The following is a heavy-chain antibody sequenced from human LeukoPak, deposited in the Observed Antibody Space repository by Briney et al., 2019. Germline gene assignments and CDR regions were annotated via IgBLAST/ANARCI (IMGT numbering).Heavy chain of an antibody. V-gene: IGHV3-30-3*01. J-gene: IGHJ5*02. D-gene: IGHD3-3*01. CDR2: IPHDGSNA. CDR3: ATGSDFYYAS. CDR1: GFTFTRNC. Sequence: GGSLRLSCVASGFTFTRNCMHGVGQAPGRGLEWVAAIPHDGSNAYYADSVKGRFTISRDDSKNTQYLQMNSLRIEDSAVYYCATGSDFYYASWGQGTLVTVSS.